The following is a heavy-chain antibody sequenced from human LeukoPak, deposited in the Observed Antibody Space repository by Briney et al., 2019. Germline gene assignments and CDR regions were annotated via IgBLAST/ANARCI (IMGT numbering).Heavy chain of an antibody. J-gene: IGHJ4*02. D-gene: IGHD3-22*01. CDR3: AKGDSSTPKYYLGY. V-gene: IGHV3-9*01. Sequence: GGSLRLSCAASGFTFDDYAMHWVRQAPGKGLEWVSGINWNSGSIDYADSVKGRFTISRDNANNSLYLQMNSLRAEDTALYYCAKGDSSTPKYYLGYWGQGTLVTVSS. CDR1: GFTFDDYA. CDR2: INWNSGSI.